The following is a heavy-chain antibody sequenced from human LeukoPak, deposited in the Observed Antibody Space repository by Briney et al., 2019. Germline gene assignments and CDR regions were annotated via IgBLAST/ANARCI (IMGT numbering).Heavy chain of an antibody. CDR2: ISWNSASI. V-gene: IGHV3-9*01. CDR3: AKGAWYYSFDY. Sequence: GGSLRLSCAVSGFTVDDYSRRWVRQAPGKGLEWVSGISWNSASIGYAASVKYRFTSSRDNARYALYLQMNSLRAEDTAWYYCAKGAWYYSFDYWGQGTLVTVSS. CDR1: GFTVDDYS. D-gene: IGHD2-15*01. J-gene: IGHJ4*02.